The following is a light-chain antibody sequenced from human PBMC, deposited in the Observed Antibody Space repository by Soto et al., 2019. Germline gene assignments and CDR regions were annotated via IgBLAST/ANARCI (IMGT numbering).Light chain of an antibody. CDR1: QSVTSSY. J-gene: IGKJ5*01. V-gene: IGKV3-20*01. Sequence: EIVLTQSPGTLSLSPGERATLSCRASQSVTSSYLAWYQRKPGQTPRLFIYGASSRATGIPDRFSGSGSGTDFTLTINRLEPEDFAVYYCQQYGNSPITFGQGTRLEI. CDR3: QQYGNSPIT. CDR2: GAS.